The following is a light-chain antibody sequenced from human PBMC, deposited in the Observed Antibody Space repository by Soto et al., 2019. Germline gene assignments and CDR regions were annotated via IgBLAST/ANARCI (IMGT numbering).Light chain of an antibody. CDR1: QSGSSY. CDR2: RTS. Sequence: EIVLTQSPATLSLSPGERATLSCRASQSGSSYLAWYQQKPGQAPRLLMFRTSSRATGFPARFSGSGSGTDFTLTISRLEPEDFAVYYCQQYDTSPWTFGQGTKVDIK. V-gene: IGKV3-20*01. J-gene: IGKJ1*01. CDR3: QQYDTSPWT.